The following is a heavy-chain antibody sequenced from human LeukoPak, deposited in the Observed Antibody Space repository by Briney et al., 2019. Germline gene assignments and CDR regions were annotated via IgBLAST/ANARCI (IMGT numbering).Heavy chain of an antibody. D-gene: IGHD2-15*01. J-gene: IGHJ4*02. CDR3: AKGYCGSCNYYFEY. CDR1: GFTFSSNA. Sequence: PGGSLRLSCSAYGFTFSSNAMSWLCQAPGKGLEWVSTITGSGGSTFYADSVKGRFTISRDNSKNTLDLQMNSLRVEDTAVYYCAKGYCGSCNYYFEYWGQGTLVTVSS. V-gene: IGHV3-23*01. CDR2: ITGSGGST.